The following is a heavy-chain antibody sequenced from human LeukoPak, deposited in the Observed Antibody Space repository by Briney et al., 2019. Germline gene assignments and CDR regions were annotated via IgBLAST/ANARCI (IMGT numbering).Heavy chain of an antibody. CDR1: GYTFTDYY. D-gene: IGHD3-22*01. CDR3: ATGLLRHDSSGYHPLSGY. CDR2: VDPEDGET. V-gene: IGHV1-69-2*01. J-gene: IGHJ4*02. Sequence: ASVKTSCKVPGYTFTDYYMHWVQQAPGKGLEWMGLVDPEDGETIYAEKFQGRVTITADTSTDTAYMELSSLRSEDTAVYYCATGLLRHDSSGYHPLSGYWGQGTLVTVSS.